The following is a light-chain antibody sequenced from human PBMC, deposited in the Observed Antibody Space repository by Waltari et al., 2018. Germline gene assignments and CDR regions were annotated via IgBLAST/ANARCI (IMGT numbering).Light chain of an antibody. Sequence: IQLTQSPSSLSASIGYRVTITCRASQGISSFLAWYQQKPGKAPELLIYAASTLESGVPSRFSGSGSGTDFTLTISSLQPEDFATYYCQQLNSYPYTFGQGTKLEIK. CDR3: QQLNSYPYT. J-gene: IGKJ2*01. CDR1: QGISSF. CDR2: AAS. V-gene: IGKV1-9*01.